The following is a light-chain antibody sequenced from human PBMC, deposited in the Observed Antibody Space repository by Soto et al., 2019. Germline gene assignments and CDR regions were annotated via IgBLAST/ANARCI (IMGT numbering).Light chain of an antibody. Sequence: DIQMTQSPSTLSGSVGDRVTITCRASQTISSWLAWYQQKPGKAPKLLIYKASTLKSGVPSRFSGSGPGTEFTLTISSLQNDDFATYYCQHYNSYSEAFGQGTKVDIK. V-gene: IGKV1-5*03. J-gene: IGKJ1*01. CDR3: QHYNSYSEA. CDR2: KAS. CDR1: QTISSW.